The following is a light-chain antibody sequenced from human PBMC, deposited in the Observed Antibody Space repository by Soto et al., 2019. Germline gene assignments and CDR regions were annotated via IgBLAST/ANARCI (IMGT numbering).Light chain of an antibody. CDR1: QGISRY. CDR3: QQYYSTPLT. J-gene: IGKJ4*01. Sequence: IQLTQSPSSLSASVGDSVTITFRASQGISRYSSWYQQTPGRAPKLLIDWASTRESGVSDRFSGSGSGTDFTLTISSLQAEDVAVYYCQQYYSTPLTFGGGTKVDIK. CDR2: WAS. V-gene: IGKV1-27*01.